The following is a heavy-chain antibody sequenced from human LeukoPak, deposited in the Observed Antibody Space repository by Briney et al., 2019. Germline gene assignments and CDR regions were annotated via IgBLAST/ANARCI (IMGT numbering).Heavy chain of an antibody. D-gene: IGHD5-12*01. CDR2: IYHSGKN. Sequence: SETLSLTCTVSGYSISSGYYWGWIRPPPGKGLEWIGSIYHSGKNYYNPSLKSRVTMSVDTSKNQFSLKLSSVTAADTAVYYCARVIRVASKARFDPWGQGTLVTVSS. V-gene: IGHV4-38-2*02. CDR3: ARVIRVASKARFDP. J-gene: IGHJ5*02. CDR1: GYSISSGYY.